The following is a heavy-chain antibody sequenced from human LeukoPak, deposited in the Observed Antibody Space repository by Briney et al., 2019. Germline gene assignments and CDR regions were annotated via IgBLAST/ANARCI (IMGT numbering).Heavy chain of an antibody. D-gene: IGHD3-10*01. J-gene: IGHJ4*02. CDR3: ARGLPGYEFGLRGALFDY. CDR2: ISDNGENT. Sequence: GGSLRLSCAASGFNIGNYAMTWVRQASGKGLGWVSLISDNGENTYYADSVKGRFAISRDNSKNTLYLQMNSLRAEDTAVYYCARGLPGYEFGLRGALFDYWGQGALVTVSS. CDR1: GFNIGNYA. V-gene: IGHV3-23*01.